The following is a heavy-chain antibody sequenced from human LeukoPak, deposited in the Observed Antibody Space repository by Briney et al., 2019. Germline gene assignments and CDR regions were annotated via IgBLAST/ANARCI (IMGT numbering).Heavy chain of an antibody. D-gene: IGHD6-13*01. J-gene: IGHJ3*02. CDR1: GYAFLNYG. CDR2: MNPNSGNT. V-gene: IGHV1-8*01. CDR3: ARRLDSGNWYAAFDI. Sequence: ASVKVSCKASGYAFLNYGINWVRQATGQGLEWMGWMNPNSGNTGYAQKFQGRVTMTRSTSFNTAYMELNSLKSEDTAVYFCARRLDSGNWYAAFDIWGQGTTVIVSS.